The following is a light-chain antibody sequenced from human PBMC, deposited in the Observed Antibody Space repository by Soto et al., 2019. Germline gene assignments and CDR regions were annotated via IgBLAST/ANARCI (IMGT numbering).Light chain of an antibody. J-gene: IGKJ1*01. Sequence: EIVITQSPSTLSLSPGDRAILSFRASQSVSVYLAWYQQKPGQAPRLLISDASDRAAGVPVRFSGSGSGTDFTLTISSLEPEDFAVYFCQQRNDWPWTFGQGTKVDIK. CDR2: DAS. V-gene: IGKV3-11*01. CDR3: QQRNDWPWT. CDR1: QSVSVY.